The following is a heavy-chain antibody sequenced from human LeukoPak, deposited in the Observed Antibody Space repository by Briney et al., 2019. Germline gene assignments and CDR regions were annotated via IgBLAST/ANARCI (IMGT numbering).Heavy chain of an antibody. V-gene: IGHV4-34*01. D-gene: IGHD4-23*01. CDR3: ARDFYGGNSGDY. CDR2: INHSGST. Sequence: PSETLSLTCAVYGGSFSGYYWSWIRQPPGKGLEWIGEINHSGSTNYNPSLKSRVTISVDTSKNQFSLKLSSATAADTAVYYCARDFYGGNSGDYWGQGTLVTVSS. J-gene: IGHJ4*02. CDR1: GGSFSGYY.